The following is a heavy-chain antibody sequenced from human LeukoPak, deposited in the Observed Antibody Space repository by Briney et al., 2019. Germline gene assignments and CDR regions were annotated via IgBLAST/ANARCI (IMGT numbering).Heavy chain of an antibody. CDR3: APLSNPNFGD. Sequence: GGSLRLSCAASGLTFSSYAMSWVRQAPGKGLQWVSTISGGGSSAFYADSVKGRFTISRDNSKNTLYLQMNSLRAEDTAVYYCAPLSNPNFGDWGQGTLVTVSS. V-gene: IGHV3-23*01. CDR2: ISGGGSSA. CDR1: GLTFSSYA. D-gene: IGHD1-14*01. J-gene: IGHJ4*02.